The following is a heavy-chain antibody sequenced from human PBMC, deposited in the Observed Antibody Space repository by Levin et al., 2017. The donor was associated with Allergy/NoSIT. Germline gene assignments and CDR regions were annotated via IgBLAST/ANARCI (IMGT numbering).Heavy chain of an antibody. CDR2: IRSKAYGGTT. V-gene: IGHV3-49*04. CDR3: TRVYCSSSSCYAVYFQH. Sequence: GGSLRLSCTASGFTFDNFAMTWVRQAPGKGLEWVGFIRSKAYGGTTEYAASVKGRFTISEDDSKTIAYLQMNSLKIEDTAVYYCTRVYCSSSSCYAVYFQHWGQGTLVTVSS. CDR1: GFTFDNFA. J-gene: IGHJ1*01. D-gene: IGHD2-2*01.